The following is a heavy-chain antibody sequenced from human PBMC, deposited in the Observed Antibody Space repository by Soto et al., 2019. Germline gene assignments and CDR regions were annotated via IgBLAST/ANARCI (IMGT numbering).Heavy chain of an antibody. CDR3: ARAGPRYSGSYWGVKWFDP. D-gene: IGHD1-26*01. V-gene: IGHV4-59*01. Sequence: SETLSLTCTVAGGSFSSYYWSWIRQPPGKGLEWIGYIYYSGSTNYNPSLKSRVTISVDTSKNQFSLKLSSVTAADTAVYYCARAGPRYSGSYWGVKWFDPWGQGTLVIVS. CDR1: GGSFSSYY. CDR2: IYYSGST. J-gene: IGHJ5*02.